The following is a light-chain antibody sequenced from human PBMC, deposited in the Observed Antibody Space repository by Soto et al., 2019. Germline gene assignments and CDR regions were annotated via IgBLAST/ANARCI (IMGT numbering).Light chain of an antibody. CDR1: QYVSSF. J-gene: IGKJ1*01. V-gene: IGKV3-11*01. CDR2: DAS. Sequence: EIVLTQSPATLPLSPGXRATLSCRASQYVSSFLAWYQQKAGQAPRLLIYDASHRATGIPARFSGSGSGTDFTLTINSLEPEDFALYYCQQCYNWPPTFGQGTKVDIK. CDR3: QQCYNWPPT.